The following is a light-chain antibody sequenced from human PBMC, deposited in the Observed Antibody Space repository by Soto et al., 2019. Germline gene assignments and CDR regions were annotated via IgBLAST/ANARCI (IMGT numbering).Light chain of an antibody. CDR1: QSVAND. V-gene: IGKV3-15*01. CDR2: GAS. Sequence: EIVMTQSPATLSVSPGERATLSCRARQSVANDLAWYLHKPGQAPRLLTHGASTRATGIPARFSGVGSGTEFTLTISSLQSEDFAVYYCQQYNKWPQTFGQGTRLEI. CDR3: QQYNKWPQT. J-gene: IGKJ5*01.